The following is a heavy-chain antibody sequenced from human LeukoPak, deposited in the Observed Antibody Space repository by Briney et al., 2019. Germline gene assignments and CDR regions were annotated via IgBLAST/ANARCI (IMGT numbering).Heavy chain of an antibody. CDR1: GGSISNGDYY. J-gene: IGHJ3*02. CDR2: IYYSGST. V-gene: IGHV4-31*03. Sequence: SETLSLTCTVSGGSISNGDYYWTWIRQHPGKGLEWIGYIYYSGSTYYNPSLKSRVVISVDTSKNQFSLKLESVTAADTAVYYCARDRRWLRFHGFDIWGQGTMVTVSS. CDR3: ARDRRWLRFHGFDI. D-gene: IGHD5-12*01.